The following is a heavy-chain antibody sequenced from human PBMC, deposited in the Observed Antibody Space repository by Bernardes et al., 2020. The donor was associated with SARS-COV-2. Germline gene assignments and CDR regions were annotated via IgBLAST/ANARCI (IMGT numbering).Heavy chain of an antibody. J-gene: IGHJ4*02. CDR3: AQRAYCGATTCHIFEN. D-gene: IGHD2-2*02. CDR1: GFSLTTSGEG. CDR2: IYWNDVK. V-gene: IGHV2-5*01. Sequence: PTLVKPTQTLTLTCTLSGFSLTTSGEGVGWIRQPPGKALEWLGIIYWNDVKRYSPSLQSRLTITKDTSRNQVVLTMTNMDPVDTATYHCAQRAYCGATTCHIFENWGQGLLVTVSS.